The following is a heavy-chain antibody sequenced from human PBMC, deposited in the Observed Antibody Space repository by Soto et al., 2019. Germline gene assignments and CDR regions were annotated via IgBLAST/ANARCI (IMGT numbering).Heavy chain of an antibody. V-gene: IGHV3-9*01. CDR1: GFTFDDYA. CDR2: ISWNSGSI. J-gene: IGHJ6*02. CDR3: XXDMANVDTAMVYYYYDGMDV. Sequence: EVQLVESGGGLVQPGRSLRLSCAASGFTFDDYAMHWVRQAPGKGLEWXSXISWNSGSIGYADSVKGRFTISRDNAKNXXXXXXXXXRXXDXXXXXXXXDMANVDTAMVYYYYDGMDVWGQGTTVTVSS. D-gene: IGHD5-18*01.